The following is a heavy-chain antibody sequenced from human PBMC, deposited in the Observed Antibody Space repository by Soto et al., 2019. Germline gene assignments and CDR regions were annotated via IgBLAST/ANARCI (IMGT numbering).Heavy chain of an antibody. CDR2: IYYSRST. CDR1: GGSISSYY. CDR3: ARQQDIAVAGIGYYFDY. D-gene: IGHD6-19*01. Sequence: PSETLSLTCTVSGGSISSYYWSWIRQPPGKGLEWIGYIYYSRSTNYNPSLKSRVTISVDTSKNQFSLKLSSVTAADTAVYYCARQQDIAVAGIGYYFDYWGQGTLVTVSS. J-gene: IGHJ4*02. V-gene: IGHV4-59*08.